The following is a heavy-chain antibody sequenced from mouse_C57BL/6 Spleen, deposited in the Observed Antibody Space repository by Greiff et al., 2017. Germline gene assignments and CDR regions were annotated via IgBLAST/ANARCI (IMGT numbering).Heavy chain of an antibody. V-gene: IGHV1-50*01. Sequence: QVQLQQPGAELVKPGASVKLSCKASGYTFTSYWMQWVKQRPGQGLEWIGEIDPSDSYTNDNQKFKGKATLTVDTSSSTAYMQLSSLTSEDSAVYYCARDYSNYEGAYWGQGTLVTVSA. CDR2: IDPSDSYT. D-gene: IGHD2-5*01. CDR3: ARDYSNYEGAY. J-gene: IGHJ3*01. CDR1: GYTFTSYW.